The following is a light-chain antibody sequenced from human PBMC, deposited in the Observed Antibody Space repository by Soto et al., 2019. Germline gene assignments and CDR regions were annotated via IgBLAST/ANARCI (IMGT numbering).Light chain of an antibody. CDR2: TSG. CDR1: QRITTY. Sequence: IHMTQSPSSLSASVGDRVTITCRASQRITTYLNWYQQKPGEAPKLLISTSGTLQRGVPSRFSGSGSGTDFTLTITSLQPADFATYFCQQTYSTPYTFGQGTKWEIK. CDR3: QQTYSTPYT. V-gene: IGKV1-39*01. J-gene: IGKJ2*01.